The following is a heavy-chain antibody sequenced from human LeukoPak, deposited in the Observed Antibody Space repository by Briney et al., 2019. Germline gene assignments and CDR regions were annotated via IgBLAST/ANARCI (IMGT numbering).Heavy chain of an antibody. J-gene: IGHJ4*02. CDR3: ASPTGY. V-gene: IGHV3-21*03. CDR1: GFTFSYYS. CDR2: ISDGGNDA. Sequence: GGSLRLSCAASGFTFSYYSMIWLRQAPGLRPEWVASISDGGNDAYYADSLKGRFVISRDNARNSLYLQIDRLRVEDTGVYYCASPTGYWGQGTLVTVSS. D-gene: IGHD2-15*01.